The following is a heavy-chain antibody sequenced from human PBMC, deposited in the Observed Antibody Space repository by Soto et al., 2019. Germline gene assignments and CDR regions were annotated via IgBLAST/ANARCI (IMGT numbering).Heavy chain of an antibody. V-gene: IGHV3-23*01. CDR3: AKATYYYDSSGYYPFDY. CDR1: GFSFRNYA. D-gene: IGHD3-22*01. Sequence: GGSLRLSCAASGFSFRNYAMTWVRQAPGKGLEWVSAISGSGGSTYYADSVKGRFTISRDNSKNTLYLQMNSLRAEDTAVYYCAKATYYYDSSGYYPFDYWGQGTLVTVSS. CDR2: ISGSGGST. J-gene: IGHJ4*02.